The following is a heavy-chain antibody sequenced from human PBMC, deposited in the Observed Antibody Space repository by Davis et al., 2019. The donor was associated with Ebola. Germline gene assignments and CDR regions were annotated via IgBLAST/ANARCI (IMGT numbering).Heavy chain of an antibody. Sequence: SETLSLTCTVSGGSISGSYWGWVRQPPGKRLEWIGNIYFNGNTYYNPSLRSRVLISVDTSRNQFSLKLNSVTVADTAVYYCARDPFFRSGSFDAFDIWGQGTMVTVSS. CDR1: GGSISGSY. D-gene: IGHD3-3*01. J-gene: IGHJ3*02. CDR2: IYFNGNT. V-gene: IGHV4-59*12. CDR3: ARDPFFRSGSFDAFDI.